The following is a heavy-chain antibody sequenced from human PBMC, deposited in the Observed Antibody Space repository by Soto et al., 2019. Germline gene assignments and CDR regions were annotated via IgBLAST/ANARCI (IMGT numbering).Heavy chain of an antibody. CDR1: GYSFTSYW. CDR2: IYSGDSDT. Sequence: GESLKISCKGSGYSFTSYWIGWVRQMPGKGLEWVGIIYSGDSDTRYSPSFQGQVTTSADKSISTAYLQWSSLKASDTAMYYCARHKGAAGGDFDPWGQGTLVTVSS. J-gene: IGHJ5*02. V-gene: IGHV5-51*01. CDR3: ARHKGAAGGDFDP. D-gene: IGHD6-13*01.